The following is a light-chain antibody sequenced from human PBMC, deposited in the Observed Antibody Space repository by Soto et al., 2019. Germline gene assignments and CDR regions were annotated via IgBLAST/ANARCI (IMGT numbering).Light chain of an antibody. J-gene: IGKJ5*01. CDR1: QSLSSY. CDR2: GAS. V-gene: IGKV3-20*01. Sequence: EIVLTQSPATLSLSPGERVTLSCRASQSLSSYLGWYQQKPGQAPRLLIYGASSRATGIPDRFSGSGSGTDFTLTISRLEPEDFAVYYCQQYGSSPITFGQGTRLEIK. CDR3: QQYGSSPIT.